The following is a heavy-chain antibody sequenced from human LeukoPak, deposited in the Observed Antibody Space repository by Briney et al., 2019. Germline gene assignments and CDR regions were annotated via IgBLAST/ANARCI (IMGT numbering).Heavy chain of an antibody. Sequence: GESLKISVKGSGYSFTTYWIGWVRQMPGKGLEWMGIIYPGDSDTRYSPSFQGQVTMSADKSISTAYLQWSSLKASDTDMCYCARLYLPSTSAWYGSAFDIWGQGTMVTVSS. D-gene: IGHD2-2*01. J-gene: IGHJ3*02. CDR2: IYPGDSDT. CDR1: GYSFTTYW. V-gene: IGHV5-51*01. CDR3: ARLYLPSTSAWYGSAFDI.